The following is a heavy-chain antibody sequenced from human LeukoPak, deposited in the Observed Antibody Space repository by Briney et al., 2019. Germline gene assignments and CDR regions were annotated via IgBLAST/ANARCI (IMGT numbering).Heavy chain of an antibody. J-gene: IGHJ4*02. D-gene: IGHD3/OR15-3a*01. CDR3: ARDRLEGTGYQSQNFDY. CDR1: GYTFTSHY. Sequence: ASVKVSCKASGYTFTSHYMHWVRQAPGQGLEWMGIINPSGGSTSYAQKFQGRVTMTRDTSTSTVYMELSSLRSEDTAVYYCARDRLEGTGYQSQNFDYWGQGTLVTVSS. V-gene: IGHV1-46*01. CDR2: INPSGGST.